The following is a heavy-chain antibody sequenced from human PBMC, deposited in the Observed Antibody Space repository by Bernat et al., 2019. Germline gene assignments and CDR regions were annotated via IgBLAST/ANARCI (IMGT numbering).Heavy chain of an antibody. V-gene: IGHV1-46*03. CDR3: AREMPNEYYFDD. Sequence: QVQLVQSGAEVREPGASLKVSCKASGYIFTSYHMHWVRQAPGQGLEWMGIIKAGGDITLYAQRFQGRVTMTMDTSTSTVYMDLSSLRSEDTAMYFCAREMPNEYYFDDWGQGTLVTVSS. J-gene: IGHJ4*02. D-gene: IGHD2-2*01. CDR2: IKAGGDIT. CDR1: GYIFTSYH.